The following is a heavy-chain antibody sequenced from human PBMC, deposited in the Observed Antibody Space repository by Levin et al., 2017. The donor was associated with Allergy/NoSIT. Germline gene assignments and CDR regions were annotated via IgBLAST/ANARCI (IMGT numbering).Heavy chain of an antibody. V-gene: IGHV3-30-3*01. J-gene: IGHJ4*02. CDR2: ISYDGSNK. Sequence: GESLKISCAASGFTFSSYAMHWVRQAPGKGLEWVAVISYDGSNKYYADSVKGRFTISRDNSKNTLYLQMNSLRAEDTAVYYCAGAPGKVHWGQGTLVTVSS. D-gene: IGHD1-26*01. CDR1: GFTFSSYA. CDR3: AGAPGKVH.